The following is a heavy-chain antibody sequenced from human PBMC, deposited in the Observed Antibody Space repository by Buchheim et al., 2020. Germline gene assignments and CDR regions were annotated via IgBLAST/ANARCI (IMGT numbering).Heavy chain of an antibody. D-gene: IGHD3-22*01. V-gene: IGHV4-34*01. CDR2: IYHSGST. Sequence: QVQLQQWGAGLLKPSETLSLTCAVYGGSFSGYYWTWIRQPPGKGLEWIGEIYHSGSTNYNPYLKSRVTMSVDTSQNQFSLELSSVTAADTAVYYCARRSHYSDSSSHALWGQGTL. CDR1: GGSFSGYY. J-gene: IGHJ4*02. CDR3: ARRSHYSDSSSHAL.